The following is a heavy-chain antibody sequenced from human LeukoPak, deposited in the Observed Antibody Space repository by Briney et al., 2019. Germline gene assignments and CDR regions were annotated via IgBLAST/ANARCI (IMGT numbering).Heavy chain of an antibody. CDR2: ISTSGSST. D-gene: IGHD3-22*01. V-gene: IGHV3-NL1*01. Sequence: GGSLRLSCVGSGFSFSGNSMNWVRQAPGKGLEWVSSISTSGSSTYYADSVKGRFTISRDNSKNTLYLQMNSLRVEDTAVYYCATLPYYYDSSGSYYFDYWGQGTLVTVSS. CDR3: ATLPYYYDSSGSYYFDY. CDR1: GFSFSGNS. J-gene: IGHJ4*02.